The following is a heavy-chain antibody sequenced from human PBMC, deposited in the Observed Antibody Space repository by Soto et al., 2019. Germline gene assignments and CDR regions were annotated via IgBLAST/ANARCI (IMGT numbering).Heavy chain of an antibody. V-gene: IGHV1-46*01. CDR1: GYTFTSYY. D-gene: IGHD6-13*01. J-gene: IGHJ4*02. CDR3: ARDFGIAAAGSVIPFDY. Sequence: QVQLVQSGAEVKKPGASVKVSCKASGYTFTSYYMHWVRQAPGQGLEWMGIINPRGGSTSYAQKFQGRVTMTRDTSTSTVYMELSSLRSEDTAVYYCARDFGIAAAGSVIPFDYWGQGTLVTVSS. CDR2: INPRGGST.